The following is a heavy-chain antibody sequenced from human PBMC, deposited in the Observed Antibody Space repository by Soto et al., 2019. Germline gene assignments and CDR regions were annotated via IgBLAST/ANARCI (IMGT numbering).Heavy chain of an antibody. CDR2: VTDTGGRT. J-gene: IGHJ5*02. CDR1: GFTFTKYA. V-gene: IGHV3-23*01. CDR3: ARDSSAWFFGGVDWFDP. Sequence: EVLLLESGGGLVQRGGSLRLSCAASGFTFTKYAMTWARQAPGKGLEWVSTVTDTGGRTYSADSVKGRFTISRDNSKNMLYLQMNSLRADDTALYYCARDSSAWFFGGVDWFDPWGQGTLVTVSS. D-gene: IGHD6-19*01.